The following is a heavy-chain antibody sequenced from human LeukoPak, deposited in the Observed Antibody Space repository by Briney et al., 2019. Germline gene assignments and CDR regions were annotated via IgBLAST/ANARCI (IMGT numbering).Heavy chain of an antibody. D-gene: IGHD1-26*01. CDR3: GRAHGRGYYYYGMDV. V-gene: IGHV3-23*01. Sequence: GGSLRLSCAASGFTFSSYAMSWVRQAPGKGLKWVSAISGSGGSTYYADSVKGRFTISRDNSKNTLYLQMNSLRAEDTAVYYCGRAHGRGYYYYGMDVWGQGTTVTVSS. J-gene: IGHJ6*02. CDR2: ISGSGGST. CDR1: GFTFSSYA.